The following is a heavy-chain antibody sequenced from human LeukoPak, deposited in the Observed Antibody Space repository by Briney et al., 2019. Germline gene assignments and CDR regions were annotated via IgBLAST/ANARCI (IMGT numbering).Heavy chain of an antibody. Sequence: GGSLRLSCAASGFTFSSYEMNWVRQAPGKGLEWVSYISSSGSTIYYADSVKGRFTISRDNAKNSLYLQMNSLRAEDTAVYYCARDEGWFGELYYWGQGTLVTVPS. D-gene: IGHD3-10*01. V-gene: IGHV3-48*03. CDR2: ISSSGSTI. CDR1: GFTFSSYE. CDR3: ARDEGWFGELYY. J-gene: IGHJ4*02.